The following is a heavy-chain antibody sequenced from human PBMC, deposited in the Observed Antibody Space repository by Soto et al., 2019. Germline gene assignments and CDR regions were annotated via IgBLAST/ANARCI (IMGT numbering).Heavy chain of an antibody. CDR1: GGSISSGAYY. V-gene: IGHV4-31*03. CDR2: IYYSGST. Sequence: QVQLQESGPGLVKPSQTLSLTCTVSGGSISSGAYYWSWIRQHPVKGLEWIGYIYYSGSTYSNPSLKSRVAISVDKSKNQFSLKLSSVTAADTAVYYCAAVRQHYFDFWGQGTLVTVSS. J-gene: IGHJ4*02. D-gene: IGHD1-1*01. CDR3: AAVRQHYFDF.